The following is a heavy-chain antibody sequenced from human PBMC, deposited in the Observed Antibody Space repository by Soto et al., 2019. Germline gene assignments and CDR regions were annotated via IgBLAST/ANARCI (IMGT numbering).Heavy chain of an antibody. CDR3: ATGIRLFGVLVI. Sequence: QVQLVQSGAEVKKPGASVKVSCKVSGYTLSELSMHWVRQAPGKGLEWMGGFDPVDDETIYPQKFQGRVTMTEDTSADTAYMELNSLRPEDTAMYYCATGIRLFGVLVIWGQGTLVTVSS. CDR1: GYTLSELS. CDR2: FDPVDDET. J-gene: IGHJ4*02. V-gene: IGHV1-24*01. D-gene: IGHD3-3*01.